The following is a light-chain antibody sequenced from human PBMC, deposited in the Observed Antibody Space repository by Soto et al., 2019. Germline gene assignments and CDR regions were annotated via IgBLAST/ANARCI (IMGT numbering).Light chain of an antibody. Sequence: IQMTQSPSSLSASVGDSVTITCQASQHISEYLNWYQYKPGKAPKLLITDASNLKTGGPSRFSGCGYGTEYTCTINSLQPEDIATYYCQQYESFPRTLGGGTKVDI. CDR1: QHISEY. V-gene: IGKV1-33*01. CDR2: DAS. CDR3: QQYESFPRT. J-gene: IGKJ4*01.